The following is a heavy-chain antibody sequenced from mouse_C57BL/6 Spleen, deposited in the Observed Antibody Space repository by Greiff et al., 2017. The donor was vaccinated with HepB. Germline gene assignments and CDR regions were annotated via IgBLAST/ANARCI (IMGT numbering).Heavy chain of an antibody. Sequence: EVQLQQSGPELVKPGASVKISCKASGYTFTDYYMNWVKQSHGTSLEWIGAINPNNGGTSYNQKFKGKATLTVDKSSSTADMELRSLTSEDSAVYYCARRGIYGSSYVEAMDYWGQGTSVTVSS. V-gene: IGHV1-26*01. CDR2: INPNNGGT. D-gene: IGHD1-1*01. CDR1: GYTFTDYY. J-gene: IGHJ4*01. CDR3: ARRGIYGSSYVEAMDY.